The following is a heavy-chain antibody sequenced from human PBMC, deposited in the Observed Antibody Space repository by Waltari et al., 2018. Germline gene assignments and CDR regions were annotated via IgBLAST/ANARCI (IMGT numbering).Heavy chain of an antibody. Sequence: QVQLVQSGAEVKKPGASVKVSCKASGYTFTGYYMHWVRQAPGQGLEWMGWINPNSGGTNYAQKFQGRVTMTRDTSISTAYMELSRLRSDDTAVYYCASYYDFWSGHDAFDIWGQGTMVTVSS. CDR2: INPNSGGT. CDR3: ASYYDFWSGHDAFDI. J-gene: IGHJ3*02. CDR1: GYTFTGYY. D-gene: IGHD3-3*01. V-gene: IGHV1-2*02.